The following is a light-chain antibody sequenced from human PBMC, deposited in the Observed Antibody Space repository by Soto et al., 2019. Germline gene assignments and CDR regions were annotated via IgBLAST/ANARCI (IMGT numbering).Light chain of an antibody. J-gene: IGKJ1*01. CDR2: TAT. Sequence: EIVLTQSPDTLSLSPGERATLSCRASQSVRSSSIAWYQQKPGQAPRLLIYTATLRATGIPNRFSGRGSGTDFSLTISRLEPEDFAVYYCQQYGSSVTFGPGTKVEIK. CDR3: QQYGSSVT. CDR1: QSVRSSS. V-gene: IGKV3-20*01.